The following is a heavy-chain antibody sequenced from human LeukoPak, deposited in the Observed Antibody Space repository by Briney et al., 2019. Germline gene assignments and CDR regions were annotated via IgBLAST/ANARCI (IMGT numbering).Heavy chain of an antibody. CDR3: ARSYIVGATGFDY. V-gene: IGHV4-59*01. CDR1: GGSISSYY. J-gene: IGHJ4*02. D-gene: IGHD1-26*01. CDR2: IYYSGST. Sequence: PSETLSLTCIVSGGSISSYYWSWIRQPPGKGLEWIGYIYYSGSTNYNPSLKSRVTISVDTSKNQFSLKLSSVTAADTAVYYCARSYIVGATGFDYWGQGTLVTVSS.